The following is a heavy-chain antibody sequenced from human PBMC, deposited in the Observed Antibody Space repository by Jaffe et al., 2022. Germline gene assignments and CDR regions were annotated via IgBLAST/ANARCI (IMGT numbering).Heavy chain of an antibody. CDR2: ISSSSSYI. V-gene: IGHV3-21*01. CDR3: ARTLKLRWGLLFDAFDI. J-gene: IGHJ3*02. Sequence: EVQLVESGGGLVKPGGSLRLSCAASGFTFSSYSMNWVRQAPGKGLEWVSSISSSSSYIYYADSVKGRFTISRDNAKNSLYLQMNSLRAEDTAVYYCARTLKLRWGLLFDAFDIWGQGTMVTVSS. CDR1: GFTFSSYS. D-gene: IGHD4-17*01.